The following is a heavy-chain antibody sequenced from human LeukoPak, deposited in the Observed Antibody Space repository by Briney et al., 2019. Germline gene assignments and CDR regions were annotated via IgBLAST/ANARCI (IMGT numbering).Heavy chain of an antibody. V-gene: IGHV1-18*01. CDR1: GYTFTSYG. Sequence: ASVKVSCRASGYTFTSYGISWVRQAPGQGLEWMGWISAYNGNTNYAQKLQGRVTMTTDTSTSTAYMELRSLRSDDTAVYYCAREGTMVRGVVNYYYMDVWGKGTTVTVFS. D-gene: IGHD3-10*01. CDR2: ISAYNGNT. J-gene: IGHJ6*03. CDR3: AREGTMVRGVVNYYYMDV.